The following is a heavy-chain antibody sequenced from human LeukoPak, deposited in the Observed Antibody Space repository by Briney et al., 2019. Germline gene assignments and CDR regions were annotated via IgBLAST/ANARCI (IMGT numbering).Heavy chain of an antibody. J-gene: IGHJ4*02. Sequence: LKPSETLSLTCAVYGGSFSGYYWSWIRQPPGKGLEWIGEINHSGSTNYNPSLKSRVTISVDTSKNQFSLKLSSVTAADTAVYYCARGRIAAAEWDYWGQGTLVTVSS. V-gene: IGHV4-34*01. CDR1: GGSFSGYY. D-gene: IGHD6-13*01. CDR2: INHSGST. CDR3: ARGRIAAAEWDY.